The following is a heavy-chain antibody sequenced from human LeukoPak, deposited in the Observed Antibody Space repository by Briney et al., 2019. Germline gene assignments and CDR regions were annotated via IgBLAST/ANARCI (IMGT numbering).Heavy chain of an antibody. J-gene: IGHJ4*02. CDR2: IYSGGST. CDR3: AKADSGYDWGYFDY. D-gene: IGHD5-12*01. Sequence: PGGSLRLSCAASGFTVSSNYMSWVRQAPGKGLEWVSIIYSGGSTFYADSVKGRFTISRDNSKNTLYLQMNSLRAEDTAVYYCAKADSGYDWGYFDYWGQGTLVTVSS. V-gene: IGHV3-53*01. CDR1: GFTVSSNY.